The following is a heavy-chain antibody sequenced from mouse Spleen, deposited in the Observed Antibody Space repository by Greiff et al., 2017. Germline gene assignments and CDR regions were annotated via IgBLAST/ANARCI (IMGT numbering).Heavy chain of an antibody. J-gene: IGHJ3*01. CDR1: GYTFTSYW. CDR2: INPGTGYT. V-gene: IGHV1-7*01. CDR3: ARSSTMSSFAY. D-gene: IGHD2-4*01. Sequence: VQLQQSGAELAKPGASVKMSCKASGYTFTSYWMHWVKQRPGQGLEWIGYINPGTGYTEYNQKLKDKATLTADKSSSTAYMQLSSLTSEDSAVYYCARSSTMSSFAYWGQGTMVTVSA.